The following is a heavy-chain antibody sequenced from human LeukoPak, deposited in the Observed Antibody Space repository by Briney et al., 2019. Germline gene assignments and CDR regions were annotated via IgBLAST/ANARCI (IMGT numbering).Heavy chain of an antibody. J-gene: IGHJ6*02. D-gene: IGHD6-6*01. CDR1: GYTFTGYY. Sequence: GASVKVSCKASGYTFTGYYMHWVRQAPGQGLEWMGWINPNSGGTNYAQKFQGRVTMTRDTSISTAYMELSRLRSDDTAVYYCARDTRIAARRSVGMDVWGQGTTVTVSS. CDR3: ARDTRIAARRSVGMDV. V-gene: IGHV1-2*02. CDR2: INPNSGGT.